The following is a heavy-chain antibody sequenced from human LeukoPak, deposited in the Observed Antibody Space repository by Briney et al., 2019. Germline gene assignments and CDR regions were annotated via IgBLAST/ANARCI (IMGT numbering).Heavy chain of an antibody. D-gene: IGHD3-22*01. J-gene: IGHJ6*02. V-gene: IGHV1-18*01. Sequence: ASVKVSCKASGYTFTNHGVSWVRQAPGQGLEWMGWISAYKGNTNYAQKFQGRVTMTTDTSTSTAYMDLRSLRSDDTAVYYCARVHDSSGHLYSYYGMDVWGLGTTVTVSS. CDR2: ISAYKGNT. CDR3: ARVHDSSGHLYSYYGMDV. CDR1: GYTFTNHG.